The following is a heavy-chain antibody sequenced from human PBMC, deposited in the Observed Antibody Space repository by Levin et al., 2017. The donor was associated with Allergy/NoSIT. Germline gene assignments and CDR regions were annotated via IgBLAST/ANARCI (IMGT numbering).Heavy chain of an antibody. V-gene: IGHV3-23*01. CDR1: GLTFSSYA. J-gene: IGHJ3*02. CDR2: ISGSGGST. D-gene: IGHD3-22*01. CDR3: AKFARPAGVYDSSDAYDI. Sequence: GGSLRLSCAASGLTFSSYAVNWVRRAPGKGLEWVSVISGSGGSTFYADSVKGRFTISRDNSKNTVFLQMHSLRVEDTAIYYCAKFARPAGVYDSSDAYDIWGQGTMVTVSS.